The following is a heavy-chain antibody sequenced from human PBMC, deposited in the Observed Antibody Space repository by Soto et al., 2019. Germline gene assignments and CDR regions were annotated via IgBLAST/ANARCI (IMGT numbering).Heavy chain of an antibody. D-gene: IGHD3-10*01. J-gene: IGHJ5*02. Sequence: PSETLSLTCTVSGGSVSSGSYYWNWIRQPPGKGLEWIGYIYYSGITNYNPSLKSRVTISKDTSKNQFSLKLTSVTAADTAVYYCVRYYGSGSFHNWFDPWGQGSLVTVSS. CDR3: VRYYGSGSFHNWFDP. CDR1: GGSVSSGSYY. CDR2: IYYSGIT. V-gene: IGHV4-61*01.